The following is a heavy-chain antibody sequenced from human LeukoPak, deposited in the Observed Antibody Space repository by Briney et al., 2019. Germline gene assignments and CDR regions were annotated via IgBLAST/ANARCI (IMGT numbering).Heavy chain of an antibody. J-gene: IGHJ4*02. CDR1: GGSFSGYY. CDR2: INHSGST. D-gene: IGHD3-22*01. Sequence: SETLSLTCAVYGGSFSGYYWSWIRQPPGKGLEWIGEINHSGSTNYNPSLKSRVTISVDTSKNQSSLKLSSVTAADTAVYYCARRTNSSGYYHFDYWGQGTLVTVSS. V-gene: IGHV4-34*01. CDR3: ARRTNSSGYYHFDY.